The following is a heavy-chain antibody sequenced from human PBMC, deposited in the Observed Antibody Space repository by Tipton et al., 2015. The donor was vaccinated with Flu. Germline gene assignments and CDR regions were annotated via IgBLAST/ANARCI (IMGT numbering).Heavy chain of an antibody. J-gene: IGHJ4*02. D-gene: IGHD7-27*01. CDR1: GFTFSSYE. CDR3: ATLTGDDY. Sequence: SLRLSCAASGFTFSSYEMNWVRQAPGKGLEWLSYISSSGKTISYADSVRGRFTISRDNTKKSLYLQLNSLRAEDTAMYYCATLTGDDYWGQGIMVTVSS. CDR2: ISSSGKTI. V-gene: IGHV3-48*03.